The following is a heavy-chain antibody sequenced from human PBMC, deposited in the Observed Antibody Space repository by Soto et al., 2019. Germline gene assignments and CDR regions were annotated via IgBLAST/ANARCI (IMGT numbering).Heavy chain of an antibody. D-gene: IGHD5-18*01. V-gene: IGHV3-30*18. CDR1: GFTFSSYG. J-gene: IGHJ4*02. CDR2: ISYDGSNK. CDR3: AKDITPQPYSPHV. Sequence: GGSLRLSCAASGFTFSSYGMHWVRQAPGKGLEWVAVISYDGSNKYYADSVKGRFTISRDNSKNTLYLQMNSLRAEDTAVYYCAKDITPQPYSPHVWGQGTLVTVSS.